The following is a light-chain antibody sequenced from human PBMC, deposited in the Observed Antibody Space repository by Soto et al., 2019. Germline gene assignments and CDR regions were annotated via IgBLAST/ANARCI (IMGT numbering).Light chain of an antibody. CDR1: QSVSSSY. J-gene: IGKJ1*01. V-gene: IGKV3-20*01. CDR3: QQYGSSPRLT. Sequence: EIVLTQSPGTLSLSPGERATLSCRASQSVSSSYLAWYQQKPGQAPRLLIYGASSRATGIPDRFSGSGSGTDFTLTISRLEPEDVAVYYCQQYGSSPRLTFGQGTKVEIK. CDR2: GAS.